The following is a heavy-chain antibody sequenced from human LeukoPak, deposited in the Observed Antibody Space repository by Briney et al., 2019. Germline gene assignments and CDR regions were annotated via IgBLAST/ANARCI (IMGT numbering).Heavy chain of an antibody. D-gene: IGHD2-2*01. CDR2: INQDGSEK. J-gene: IGHJ4*02. CDR1: GFTFSNYW. V-gene: IGHV3-7*01. CDR3: ANGELKVPAAMPGDY. Sequence: GGSLRLSCAASGFTFSNYWMTWVRQTPGKGLEWVANINQDGSEKYYVDSVKGRFTISRDNAKNSLSLQMNSLRAEDTAVYYCANGELKVPAAMPGDYWGQGTLVTVSS.